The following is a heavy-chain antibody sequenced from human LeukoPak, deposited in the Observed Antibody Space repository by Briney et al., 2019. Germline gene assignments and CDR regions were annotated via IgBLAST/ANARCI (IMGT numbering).Heavy chain of an antibody. V-gene: IGHV3-21*01. CDR1: GFTFSSYS. CDR2: ISSSSSYI. D-gene: IGHD1-14*01. Sequence: PGGSLRLSCAASGFTFSSYSMNWVRQVPGKGLEWVSSISSSSSYIYYADSVKGRFTISRDNAKNSLYLQMNSLRAEDTAVYYCARDRKGGFDYWGQGTLVTVSS. CDR3: ARDRKGGFDY. J-gene: IGHJ4*02.